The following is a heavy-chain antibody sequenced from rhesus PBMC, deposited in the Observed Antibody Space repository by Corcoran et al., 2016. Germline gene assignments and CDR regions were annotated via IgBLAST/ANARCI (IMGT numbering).Heavy chain of an antibody. V-gene: IGHV4-165*02. Sequence: QVQLQESGPGLVKPSETQSLTCAVSGGSISVYYYNWIRQAPGKGLEWIGYIGASNGNPNYNPSLKSRVTISTDTSKNQFSLNLNSVTAADTAVYYCAGFSGWYCSLDVWGRGLLVTVSS. D-gene: IGHD6-31*01. CDR1: GGSISVYY. CDR3: AGFSGWYCSLDV. CDR2: IGASNGNP. J-gene: IGHJ5-2*02.